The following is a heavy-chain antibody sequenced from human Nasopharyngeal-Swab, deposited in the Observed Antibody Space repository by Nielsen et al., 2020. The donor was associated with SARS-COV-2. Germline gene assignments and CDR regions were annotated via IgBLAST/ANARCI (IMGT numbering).Heavy chain of an antibody. D-gene: IGHD6-13*01. Sequence: WVRQAPGQGLEWMGIINPSGGSTSYAQKFQGRVTMTRDTSTSTVYMELSSLRSEDTAVYYCARDGVAAAGTGSDYYYYYYMDVWGKGTTVTVSS. J-gene: IGHJ6*03. CDR2: INPSGGST. V-gene: IGHV1-46*01. CDR3: ARDGVAAAGTGSDYYYYYYMDV.